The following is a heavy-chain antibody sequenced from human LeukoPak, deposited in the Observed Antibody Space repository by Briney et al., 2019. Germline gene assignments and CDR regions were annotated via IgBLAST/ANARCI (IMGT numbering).Heavy chain of an antibody. V-gene: IGHV3-53*05. J-gene: IGHJ4*02. CDR2: IYSGGST. CDR1: GFTVSSNY. D-gene: IGHD5-24*01. CDR3: AKDRVEMATISLFDY. Sequence: GGSLRLSCAASGFTVSSNYMSWVRQAPGKGLEWVSLIYSGGSTYYADSVKGRFTISRDNSKNTLYLQMNSLRAEDTAVYYCAKDRVEMATISLFDYWGQGTLVTVSS.